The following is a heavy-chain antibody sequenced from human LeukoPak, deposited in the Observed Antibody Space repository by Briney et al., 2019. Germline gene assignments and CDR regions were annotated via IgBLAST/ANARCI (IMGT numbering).Heavy chain of an antibody. Sequence: GGSLRLSCAASGFTFGGYAMHWVRQAPGKGLEWVSSISRSGGSTHYADSVEGRFTISRDNSKNILSLQMNSLRAEDTAVYYCVKYDSSGYYFDYWGQGTLVTVSS. V-gene: IGHV3-23*01. CDR2: ISRSGGST. CDR1: GFTFGGYA. J-gene: IGHJ4*02. D-gene: IGHD3-22*01. CDR3: VKYDSSGYYFDY.